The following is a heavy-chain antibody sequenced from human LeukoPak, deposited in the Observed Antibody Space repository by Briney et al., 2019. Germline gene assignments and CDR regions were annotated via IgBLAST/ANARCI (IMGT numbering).Heavy chain of an antibody. J-gene: IGHJ4*02. CDR1: GYSISSGYY. CDR3: ARADCGGDCYLGY. D-gene: IGHD2-21*02. Sequence: SETLSLTCTVSGYSISSGYYWGWIRQPPGKGLEWIGSIYHSGSTYYNPSLKSRVTISVDTSKNQFSLKLSSVTAADTAVYYCARADCGGDCYLGYWGQGTLVTVSS. V-gene: IGHV4-38-2*02. CDR2: IYHSGST.